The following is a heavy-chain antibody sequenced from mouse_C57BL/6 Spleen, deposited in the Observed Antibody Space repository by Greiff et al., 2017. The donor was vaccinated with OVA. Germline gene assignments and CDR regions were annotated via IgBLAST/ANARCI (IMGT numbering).Heavy chain of an antibody. D-gene: IGHD1-1*01. CDR3: ARGAYGSAWFAY. CDR1: GFTFTSYW. J-gene: IGHJ3*01. V-gene: IGHV1-69*01. CDR2: IDPSDSYT. Sequence: QVQLKQPGAELVMPGASVKLSCTASGFTFTSYWMHWVKQRPGQGLEWIGEIDPSDSYTNYYQKFKGKSTLTVDKSSSTAYMQLSSLTSEDSAVYYCARGAYGSAWFAYWGQGTLVTVSA.